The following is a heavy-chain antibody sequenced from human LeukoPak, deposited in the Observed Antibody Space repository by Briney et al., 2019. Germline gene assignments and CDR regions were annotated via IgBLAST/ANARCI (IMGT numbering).Heavy chain of an antibody. D-gene: IGHD2-2*02. Sequence: PGGSLRLSCAASGFTFSSYWMDWVRQARGKGEGWVSRINSDGSSTSYADSVKGRFTISRDNAKNTLYLQMNTLTAEDTAVYYCARPPLGNTSPPGYWGQGTLVTVSS. CDR3: ARPPLGNTSPPGY. CDR1: GFTFSSYW. J-gene: IGHJ4*02. V-gene: IGHV3-74*01. CDR2: INSDGSST.